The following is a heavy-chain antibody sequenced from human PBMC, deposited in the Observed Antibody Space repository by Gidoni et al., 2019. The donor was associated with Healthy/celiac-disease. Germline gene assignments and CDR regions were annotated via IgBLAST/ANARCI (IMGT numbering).Heavy chain of an antibody. J-gene: IGHJ6*03. CDR3: TRLYNWNYTSYYYYMDV. D-gene: IGHD1-7*01. V-gene: IGHV3-49*04. CDR2: IRSKAYGGTT. Sequence: EVQLVESGGGLVQPGRSLRLSCTASGFTFGDYAMSWVRQAPGKGLEWVGFIRSKAYGGTTEYAASVKGRFTIARDDSKSIAYLQMNSLKTEDTAVYYCTRLYNWNYTSYYYYMDVWGKGTTVTVSS. CDR1: GFTFGDYA.